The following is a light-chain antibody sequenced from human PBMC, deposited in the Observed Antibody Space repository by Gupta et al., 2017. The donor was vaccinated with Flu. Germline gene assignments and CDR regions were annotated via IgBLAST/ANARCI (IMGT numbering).Light chain of an antibody. CDR1: TRIKIY. CDR2: AAS. V-gene: IGKV1-39*01. J-gene: IGKJ1*01. CDR3: QKSYITSRT. Sequence: GERRTITCRESTRIKIYLNWYQENTGKAPKLPIYAASTLQSGVPSRFSDSGSGTDFTLSISSLQHADFATYYCQKSYITSRTFGPGTKVEI.